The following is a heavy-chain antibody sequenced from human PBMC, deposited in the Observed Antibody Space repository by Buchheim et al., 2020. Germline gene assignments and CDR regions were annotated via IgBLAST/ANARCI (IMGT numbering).Heavy chain of an antibody. CDR3: AKDLMAAAGRPGDYYYGMDV. CDR2: ISYDGSNK. CDR1: GFTFSSYA. V-gene: IGHV3-30*18. D-gene: IGHD6-13*01. J-gene: IGHJ6*02. Sequence: QVQLVESGGGVVRPGRSLRLSCAASGFTFSSYAMHWVRQAPGKGLEWVAVISYDGSNKYYADSVKGRFTISRDNSKNTLYLQMNMLRAEDTAVYYCAKDLMAAAGRPGDYYYGMDVWGQGTT.